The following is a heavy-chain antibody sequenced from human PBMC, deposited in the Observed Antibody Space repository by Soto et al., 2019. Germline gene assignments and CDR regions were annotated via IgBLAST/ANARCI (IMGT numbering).Heavy chain of an antibody. CDR2: IFYSGNT. D-gene: IGHD3-3*01. CDR3: ARTGRIAIFGVVTEFDP. Sequence: QLQLQESGPGLVKPSETLSLICTVSGDSIGGSNFYWGWLRQPPGKGLEWIGSIFYSGNTYYNPSLKSRVIMSVDTSKNQLSLRLSSVTAADTAVYYCARTGRIAIFGVVTEFDPWGPGTLVTVSS. V-gene: IGHV4-39*01. J-gene: IGHJ5*02. CDR1: GDSIGGSNFY.